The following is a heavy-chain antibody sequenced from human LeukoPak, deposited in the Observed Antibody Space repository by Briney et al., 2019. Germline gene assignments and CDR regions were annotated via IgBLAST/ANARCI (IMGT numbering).Heavy chain of an antibody. J-gene: IGHJ3*02. CDR2: IYYSGST. Sequence: SETLSLTCTVSGGSISSSSYYWSWIRQPPGKGLEWIGYIYYSGSTNYNPSLKSRVTISVDTSKNQFSLKLGSVTAADTAVYYCARGDYSSAFDIWGQGTMVTVSS. V-gene: IGHV4-61*05. D-gene: IGHD2-21*01. CDR3: ARGDYSSAFDI. CDR1: GGSISSSSYY.